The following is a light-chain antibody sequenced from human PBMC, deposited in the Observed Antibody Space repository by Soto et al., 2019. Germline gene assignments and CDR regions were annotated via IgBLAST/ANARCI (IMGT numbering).Light chain of an antibody. Sequence: DIQMTQSPSFVSASVGARVTITCRASQAVSTWLAWYQQKPGDAPKLLIYAASTLQSGVPSRFSGSGSGTDFTLTIRSLQPEDFATYYCQQSNSFPRTFGGGTKVDIK. J-gene: IGKJ4*01. CDR1: QAVSTW. CDR2: AAS. V-gene: IGKV1-12*01. CDR3: QQSNSFPRT.